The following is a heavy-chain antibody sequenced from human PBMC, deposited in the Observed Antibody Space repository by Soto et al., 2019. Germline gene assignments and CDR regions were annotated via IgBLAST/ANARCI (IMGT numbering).Heavy chain of an antibody. CDR1: GYSFTSYW. CDR2: IYPGDSDT. J-gene: IGHJ4*02. CDR3: ATRTMVAAGSYYFDY. D-gene: IGHD3-10*01. Sequence: PGESLKISCKGSGYSFTSYWIGWVRQMPGKGLEWMGIIYPGDSDTRYSPSFQGQVTISADKSISTAYLQWSSLKASDTAMYYCATRTMVAAGSYYFDYWGQGTLVTVSS. V-gene: IGHV5-51*01.